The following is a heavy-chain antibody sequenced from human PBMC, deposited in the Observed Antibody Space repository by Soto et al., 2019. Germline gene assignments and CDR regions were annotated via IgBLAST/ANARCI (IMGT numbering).Heavy chain of an antibody. Sequence: PGGSLRLSCVASGFDFEDYTMHWVRQAPGKGLECVSRISYDGEDTFYADSVRGRFTMSRDSSRNSLFLLMNNLTPEDSAVYYCAKDEAYYFDHWGQGTLVTVSS. CDR2: ISYDGEDT. CDR1: GFDFEDYT. CDR3: AKDEAYYFDH. V-gene: IGHV3-43*01. J-gene: IGHJ4*02.